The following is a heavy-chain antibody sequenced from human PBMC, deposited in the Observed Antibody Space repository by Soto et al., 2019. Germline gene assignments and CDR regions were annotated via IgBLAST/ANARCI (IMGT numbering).Heavy chain of an antibody. Sequence: PSETLSLTCTVSGGSVSRSINYWNWIRQPPGKGLEWIGYIFYRGNTGNTNYNPSRKTRVTISVDTSKNHFSPKLNSVTAEDTAVYYCASVLTGTDYYYGVDVWGQGTLVTVSS. CDR3: ASVLTGTDYYYGVDV. CDR2: IFYRGNTGNT. V-gene: IGHV4-61*03. CDR1: GGSVSRSINY. D-gene: IGHD1-20*01. J-gene: IGHJ6*02.